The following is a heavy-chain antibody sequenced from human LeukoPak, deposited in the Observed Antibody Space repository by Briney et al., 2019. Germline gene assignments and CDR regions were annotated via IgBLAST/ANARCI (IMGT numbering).Heavy chain of an antibody. J-gene: IGHJ4*02. CDR2: IRGKANSYAT. CDR1: GLTLSASA. V-gene: IGHV3-73*01. CDR3: TTGNSGTDY. Sequence: PGGSLDSSFQALGLTLSASAMNGFGQAPGKGLGWVGLIRGKANSYATAYAASVRGRFTISRDDSKNTAYLQMNSLKTEDTAVYYCTTGNSGTDYWGQGTLVTVSS. D-gene: IGHD1-26*01.